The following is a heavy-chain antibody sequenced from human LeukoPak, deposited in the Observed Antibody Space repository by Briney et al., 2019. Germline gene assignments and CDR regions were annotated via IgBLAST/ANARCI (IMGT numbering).Heavy chain of an antibody. V-gene: IGHV4-59*05. CDR2: IYFTGDT. CDR3: ASSYYGSGSYYKPESFDY. J-gene: IGHJ4*02. Sequence: SETLSLTCTVSGDSFSNYYWRWIRQPPGKGLEWIGSIYFTGDTYYSPSLRSRVTISADTSKNQFSLTGSSVTAADTAVYYCASSYYGSGSYYKPESFDYWGQGTLVTVSS. CDR1: GDSFSNYY. D-gene: IGHD3-10*01.